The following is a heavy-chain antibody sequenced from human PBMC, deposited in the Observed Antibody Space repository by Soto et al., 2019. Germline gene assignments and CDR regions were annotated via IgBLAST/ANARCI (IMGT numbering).Heavy chain of an antibody. Sequence: PGESLKISCKGSGYSFTNYWIGWVRQMPGKGLEWMGSIYPGDSNTRYSPSFQGQVTISADKSISTAYLQWSSLKASDTAMYYCARRPGYCSNGVCYTFFDYWGQGTLVTVSS. CDR3: ARRPGYCSNGVCYTFFDY. V-gene: IGHV5-51*01. D-gene: IGHD2-8*01. J-gene: IGHJ4*02. CDR1: GYSFTNYW. CDR2: IYPGDSNT.